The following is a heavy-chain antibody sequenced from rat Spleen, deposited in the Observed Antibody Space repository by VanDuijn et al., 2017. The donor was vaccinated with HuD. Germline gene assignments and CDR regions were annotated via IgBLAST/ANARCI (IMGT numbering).Heavy chain of an antibody. CDR2: ITNTGRST. CDR3: TREETGFAY. Sequence: EVQLVESGGGLVQPGRSLKLSCVASGFTFNNYWMTWIRQAPGKGLEWVASITNTGRSTYYPDSVRGRFAISRDTAENTLYLQMSSLRSEDTATYYCTREETGFAYWGQGTLVTVSS. V-gene: IGHV5-31*01. J-gene: IGHJ3*01. CDR1: GFTFNNYW.